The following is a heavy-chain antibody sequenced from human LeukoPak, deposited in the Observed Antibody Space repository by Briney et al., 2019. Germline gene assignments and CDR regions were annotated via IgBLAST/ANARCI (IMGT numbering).Heavy chain of an antibody. V-gene: IGHV3-21*01. CDR1: GFTFSTYS. CDR2: ISSSSSYI. J-gene: IGHJ4*02. Sequence: GGSLRLSCAASGFTFSTYSMSWVRQAPGKGLEWVSSISSSSSYIYYADSVKGRFTISRDNAKNSLYLQMNSLGAEDTAVYYCGREDYVWGGYRTHGEFDYWGQGTLVTVSS. CDR3: GREDYVWGGYRTHGEFDY. D-gene: IGHD3-16*02.